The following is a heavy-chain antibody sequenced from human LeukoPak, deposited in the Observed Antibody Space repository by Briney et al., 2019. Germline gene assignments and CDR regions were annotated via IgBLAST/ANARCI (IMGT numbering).Heavy chain of an antibody. CDR2: IRYDGSNK. CDR1: GFTFSSYG. D-gene: IGHD2-2*01. V-gene: IGHV3-30*02. J-gene: IGHJ4*02. Sequence: GGSLRLSCAASGFTFSSYGMHWVHQAPGKGLEWVAFIRYDGSNKYYADSVKGRFTISRDNSKNTLYLQMNSLRAEDTAVYYCAKSEVVVPAAAPFDYWGQGTLVTVSS. CDR3: AKSEVVVPAAAPFDY.